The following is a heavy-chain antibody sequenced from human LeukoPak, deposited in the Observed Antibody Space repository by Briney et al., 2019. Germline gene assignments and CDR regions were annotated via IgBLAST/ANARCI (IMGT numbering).Heavy chain of an antibody. CDR3: ATVAANAFDI. Sequence: GESLKVSCKGSGYSFTTYWIGWVRQMPGKGLEWMGIIYPGDSDTRYSPSFQGQVTISADKSFSTAYLQRSSLKASDTAMYYCATVAANAFDIWGQGTMVTVSS. V-gene: IGHV5-51*01. CDR1: GYSFTTYW. J-gene: IGHJ3*02. CDR2: IYPGDSDT. D-gene: IGHD6-19*01.